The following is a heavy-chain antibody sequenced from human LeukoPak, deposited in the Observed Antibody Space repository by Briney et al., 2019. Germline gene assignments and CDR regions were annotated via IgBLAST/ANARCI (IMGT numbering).Heavy chain of an antibody. CDR1: GYTFTSYD. CDR2: MNPNSGNT. CDR3: ARASNPYWGLLLGNWFDP. D-gene: IGHD3-22*01. Sequence: ASVKVSCKASGYTFTSYDINWVRQATGQGLEWMGWMNPNSGNTGYAQKFQGRVTMTRNTSISTAYMELSRLRSDDTAVYYCARASNPYWGLLLGNWFDPWGQGTLVTVSS. V-gene: IGHV1-8*01. J-gene: IGHJ5*02.